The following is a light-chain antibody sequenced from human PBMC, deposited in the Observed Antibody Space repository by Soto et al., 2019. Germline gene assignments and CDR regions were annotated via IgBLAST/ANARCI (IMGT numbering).Light chain of an antibody. Sequence: QSVLTQPPSASGSPGQSVTISCTGTSSDVSGYNYVPWYQQYPGRAPKLIIYEVTKRPSGVPDRFSGSKSGNTTSLTVSGLQAEDEADYYCSSYAASNNFYFVFGGGTKLTVL. CDR3: SSYAASNNFYFV. V-gene: IGLV2-8*01. J-gene: IGLJ3*02. CDR2: EVT. CDR1: SSDVSGYNY.